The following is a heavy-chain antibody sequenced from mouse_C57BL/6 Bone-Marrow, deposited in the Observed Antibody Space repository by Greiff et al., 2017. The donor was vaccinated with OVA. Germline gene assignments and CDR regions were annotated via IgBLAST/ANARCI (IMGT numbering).Heavy chain of an antibody. D-gene: IGHD1-1*01. CDR3: ARPTYYGSSLYAMDY. J-gene: IGHJ4*01. CDR1: GFNIKDYY. V-gene: IGHV14-2*01. Sequence: EVQLQQSGAELVKPGASVKLSCTASGFNIKDYYMHWVKQRTEQGLEWIGRIDPEDGETKYAPKFQGKATLTADTSSNTAYLQLSSLTSEDTAVYYCARPTYYGSSLYAMDYWGQGTSVTVSS. CDR2: IDPEDGET.